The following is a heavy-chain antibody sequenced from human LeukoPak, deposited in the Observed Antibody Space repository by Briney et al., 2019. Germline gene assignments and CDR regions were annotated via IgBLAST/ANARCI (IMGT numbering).Heavy chain of an antibody. CDR3: ARGSGILATGVGTAMVYFDY. CDR1: GGSFSGYY. V-gene: IGHV4-34*01. CDR2: INHSVST. D-gene: IGHD5-18*01. Sequence: PSETLSLTCAVYGGSFSGYYWSWIRQPPGKGLEWIGEINHSVSTNYNPSLKSRVTISVDTSKYQFSLKLSSVTAADTAVYYCARGSGILATGVGTAMVYFDYWGQGTLVTVSS. J-gene: IGHJ4*02.